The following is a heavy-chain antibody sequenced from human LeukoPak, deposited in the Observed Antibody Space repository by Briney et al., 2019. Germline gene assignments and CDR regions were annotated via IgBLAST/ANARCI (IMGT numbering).Heavy chain of an antibody. V-gene: IGHV1-3*01. J-gene: IGHJ5*02. CDR2: INAGNGNT. D-gene: IGHD3-3*01. CDR1: GYTFTSYA. CDR3: ARALLRFLTDP. Sequence: GASVKVFCKASGYTFTSYAMHWVRQAPGQRLEWMGWINAGNGNTKYSQKFQGRVTITRDTSASTAYMELSSLRSEDTAVYYCARALLRFLTDPWGQGTLVTVSS.